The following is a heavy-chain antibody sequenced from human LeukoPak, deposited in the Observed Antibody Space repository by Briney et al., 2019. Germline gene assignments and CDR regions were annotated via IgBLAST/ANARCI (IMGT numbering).Heavy chain of an antibody. J-gene: IGHJ6*04. CDR2: IKTKADNYAA. D-gene: IGHD6-25*01. Sequence: GGSLKLSCSASGLTFSVSAIHWVRQASGKGLEWVGRIKTKADNYAAAYAASVKGRFTISRDDSTNTAYLQMNSLKTEDTAVYYCTHPAYYYNVDVWGKGTTVTVSS. CDR3: THPAYYYNVDV. CDR1: GLTFSVSA. V-gene: IGHV3-73*01.